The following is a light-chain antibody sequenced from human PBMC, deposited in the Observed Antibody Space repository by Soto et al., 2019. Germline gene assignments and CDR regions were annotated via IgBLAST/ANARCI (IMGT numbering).Light chain of an antibody. CDR1: QSISTW. CDR2: TAS. J-gene: IGKJ1*01. Sequence: DIQMTQSPSTLSASVGDRVTITCRASQSISTWLAWYQQKPGKAPKLLIYTASNLERGVPSRFSGSGSGTEFTLTISSLQPDDFATYYCQQHNSYPRTFGRGTKVEMK. CDR3: QQHNSYPRT. V-gene: IGKV1-5*03.